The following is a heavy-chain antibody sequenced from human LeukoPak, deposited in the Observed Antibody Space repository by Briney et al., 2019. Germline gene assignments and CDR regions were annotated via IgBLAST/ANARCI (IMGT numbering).Heavy chain of an antibody. CDR1: GGSISSYY. D-gene: IGHD5-12*01. J-gene: IGHJ4*02. CDR2: IHYSGST. V-gene: IGHV4-59*01. Sequence: PSETLSLTCTVSGGSISSYYWSWIRQPPGKGLGWIGYIHYSGSTNYNPSLKSRVTISVDTSKNQFSLKLSSVTAADTAVYYCARGRGYSGYDYAYWGQGTLVTVSS. CDR3: ARGRGYSGYDYAY.